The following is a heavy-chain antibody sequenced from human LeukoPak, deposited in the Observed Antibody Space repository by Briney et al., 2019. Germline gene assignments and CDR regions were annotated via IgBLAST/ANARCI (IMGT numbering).Heavy chain of an antibody. CDR3: VADMGWYFHF. CDR2: IKKDGSET. J-gene: IGHJ2*01. V-gene: IGHV3-7*03. CDR1: GFTFDNYW. Sequence: GGSLRLSCAASGFTFDNYWMHWVRQAPGKGLEWVATIKKDGSETYFVDSVKGRFTISRDNARNSVYLQMNSLRIEDTAVNYCVADMGWYFHFWGRGTLVTVSS. D-gene: IGHD1-26*01.